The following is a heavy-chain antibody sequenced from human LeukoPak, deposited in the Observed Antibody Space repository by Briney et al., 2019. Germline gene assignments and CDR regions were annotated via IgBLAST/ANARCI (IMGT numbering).Heavy chain of an antibody. CDR3: ATSVRVPYGMDV. CDR1: GYTFTSYG. CDR2: ISAYNGNT. Sequence: GASVKVSCKASGYTFTSYGISWVRRAPGQGLEWMGWISAYNGNTNYAQKLQGRVTMTTDTSTSTAYMELRSLRSDDMAVYYCATSVRVPYGMDVWGQGTTVTVSS. V-gene: IGHV1-18*03. D-gene: IGHD3-10*01. J-gene: IGHJ6*02.